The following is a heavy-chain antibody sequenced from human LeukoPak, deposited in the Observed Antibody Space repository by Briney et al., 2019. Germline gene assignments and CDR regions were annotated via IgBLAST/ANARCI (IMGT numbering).Heavy chain of an antibody. CDR2: ISYDGSNK. CDR1: GFTFSNAW. Sequence: GGSVRLSCAASGFTFSNAWMIWVRQAPGKGLEWVAVISYDGSNKYYADSVKGRFTISRDNSKNTLYLQMNSLRAEDTAVYYCARAGYSSRRSWFDPWGQGTLVTVSS. J-gene: IGHJ5*02. D-gene: IGHD6-13*01. V-gene: IGHV3-30-3*01. CDR3: ARAGYSSRRSWFDP.